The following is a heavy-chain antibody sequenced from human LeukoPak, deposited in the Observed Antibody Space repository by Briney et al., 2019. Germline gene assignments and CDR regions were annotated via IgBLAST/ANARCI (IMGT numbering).Heavy chain of an antibody. D-gene: IGHD3-22*01. CDR1: GYSISSSSYY. CDR3: ARDTRGYYYDSSDAFDI. CDR2: IYYSGST. V-gene: IGHV4-39*07. Sequence: PSETLSLTCTVSGYSISSSSYYWGWIRQPPGKGLEWIGSIYYSGSTYCNPSLKSRVTISVDTSKNQFSLKLSSVTAADTAVYYCARDTRGYYYDSSDAFDIWGQGTMVTVSS. J-gene: IGHJ3*02.